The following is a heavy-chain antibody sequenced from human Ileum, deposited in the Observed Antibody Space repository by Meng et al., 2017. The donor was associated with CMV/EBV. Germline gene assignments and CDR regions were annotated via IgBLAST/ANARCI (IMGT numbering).Heavy chain of an antibody. Sequence: GESLKISCAASGFTFSIYAMHWVRQAPGKGLEWVTLISYDGSEQYYADSVKGRFTISRDNAKNSLYLQMKSLRAEDTAVYYCARPSDGYNYPYWGQGTLVTVSS. J-gene: IGHJ4*02. V-gene: IGHV3-30*04. CDR2: ISYDGSEQ. D-gene: IGHD5-24*01. CDR1: GFTFSIYA. CDR3: ARPSDGYNYPY.